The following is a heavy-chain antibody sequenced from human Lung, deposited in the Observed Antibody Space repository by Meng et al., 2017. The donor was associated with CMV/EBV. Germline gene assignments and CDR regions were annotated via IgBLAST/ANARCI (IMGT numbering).Heavy chain of an antibody. CDR2: INHSGST. J-gene: IGHJ4*02. V-gene: IGHV4-34*01. Sequence: LSCGVYGGSFSDYYWSWIRQPPGKGLEWIGEINHSGSTNYNPSLKSRLTVSIDTSSDQFSLRLTSVTAADTAVYYCARVQWLAYYVDSWGQGTLVTVSS. CDR1: GGSFSDYY. CDR3: ARVQWLAYYVDS. D-gene: IGHD6-19*01.